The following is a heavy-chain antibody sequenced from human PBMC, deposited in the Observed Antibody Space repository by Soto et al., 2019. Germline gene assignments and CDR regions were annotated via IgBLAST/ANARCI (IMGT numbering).Heavy chain of an antibody. D-gene: IGHD1-1*01. Sequence: SETLSLTCAVSGGSISSGGYSWSWIRQPPGKGLEWIGYIYHSGSTYYNPSLKSRVTISVDRSKNQFSLKLSSVTAADTAVYYCARGSSFDYWGQGTLVTVSS. J-gene: IGHJ4*02. CDR2: IYHSGST. CDR1: GGSISSGGYS. V-gene: IGHV4-30-2*01. CDR3: ARGSSFDY.